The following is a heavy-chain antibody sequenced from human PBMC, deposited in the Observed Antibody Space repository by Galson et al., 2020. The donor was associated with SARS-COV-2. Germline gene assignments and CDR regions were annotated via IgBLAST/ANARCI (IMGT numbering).Heavy chain of an antibody. CDR1: GYSFLDYG. D-gene: IGHD6-13*01. CDR2: ISANSGNT. CDR3: ARDGPETAVLDFDSWFDN. Sequence: ASVKVSCKASGYSFLDYGVSWVRQAPGQGLEWMGWISANSGNTNYAQKLQGRVTMTTDTSTSTAYMELRSLRSDDTAIYYCARDGPETAVLDFDSWFDNWGQGTPVTVSS. V-gene: IGHV1-18*01. J-gene: IGHJ4*02.